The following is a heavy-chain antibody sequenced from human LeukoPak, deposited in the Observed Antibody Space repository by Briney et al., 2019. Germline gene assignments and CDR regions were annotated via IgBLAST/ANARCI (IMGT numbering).Heavy chain of an antibody. CDR3: ARGSCSSTSCYTV. Sequence: SETLSLTCAVYGGSFSGYYWSWIRQPPGKGLDWIGEINHRGTTNYNPSLKSRVTISVDTPKNQFSLKLSSVNAADTAVYYCARGSCSSTSCYTVWGQGTLVTVSS. CDR2: INHRGTT. D-gene: IGHD2-2*02. V-gene: IGHV4-34*01. CDR1: GGSFSGYY. J-gene: IGHJ4*02.